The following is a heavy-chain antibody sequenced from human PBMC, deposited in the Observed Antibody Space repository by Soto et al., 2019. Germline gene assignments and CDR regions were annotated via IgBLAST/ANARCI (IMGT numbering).Heavy chain of an antibody. Sequence: QVQLVQSGAEVKKPGSSVTVSCKASGGTFSSYTISWVRQAPGQGLEWMGGIIPIFGTANYAQKFQGRVTITADDSTSAAYMELSGLNVEDTAVFFCWGGNHRWLQLWYFDLWGRGTLVPVSS. CDR2: IIPIFGTA. CDR1: GGTFSSYT. D-gene: IGHD5-12*01. V-gene: IGHV1-69*12. J-gene: IGHJ2*01. CDR3: WGGNHRWLQLWYFDL.